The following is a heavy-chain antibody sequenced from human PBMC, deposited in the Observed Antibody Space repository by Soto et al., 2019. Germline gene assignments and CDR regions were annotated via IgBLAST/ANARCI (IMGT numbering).Heavy chain of an antibody. Sequence: QVQLVQSGAEVRKPGSSVRVSCKASGGSFNRHTISWVRQAPGQGLEWMGGIIPIFGTANHAQKFKGRVTIIADESTSTVYMELSSLRSDDTAIYYCARGWGYDSTYYYYAYWGQGTLVIVSS. CDR1: GGSFNRHT. D-gene: IGHD3-16*01. CDR2: IIPIFGTA. V-gene: IGHV1-69*01. J-gene: IGHJ4*02. CDR3: ARGWGYDSTYYYYAY.